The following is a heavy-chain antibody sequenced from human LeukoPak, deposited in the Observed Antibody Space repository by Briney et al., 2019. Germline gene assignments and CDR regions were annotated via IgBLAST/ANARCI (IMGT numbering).Heavy chain of an antibody. J-gene: IGHJ4*02. D-gene: IGHD3-3*01. Sequence: KPSETLSLTCAVYGGSFSGYYWSWIRKPQGKGLEGVGEINHSESANSNPSLKSRVTISVDTSKNQFSLKLSSVTAADTAVYYCARGRHGLFGGAAWVRTDFDYWGQGTLVTVSS. CDR3: ARGRHGLFGGAAWVRTDFDY. CDR2: INHSESA. CDR1: GGSFSGYY. V-gene: IGHV4-34*01.